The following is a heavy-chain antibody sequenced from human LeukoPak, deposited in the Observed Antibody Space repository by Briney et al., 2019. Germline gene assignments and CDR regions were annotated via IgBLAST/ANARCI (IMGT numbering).Heavy chain of an antibody. CDR1: GFTFSRYA. V-gene: IGHV3-23*01. CDR2: ISGGGGTT. D-gene: IGHD6-6*01. Sequence: SGGSLRLSCLASGFTFSRYAMTWVRRAPGKGLEWVSGISGGGGTTYYADSVKGRFTNSRDNSKNTLYLQMNSLRVEDTAVYYCASTGQYSRNNNFDSWGQGTLVTVSS. CDR3: ASTGQYSRNNNFDS. J-gene: IGHJ4*02.